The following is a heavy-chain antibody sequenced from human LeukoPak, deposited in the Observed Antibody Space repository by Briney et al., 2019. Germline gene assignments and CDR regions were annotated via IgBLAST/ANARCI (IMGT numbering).Heavy chain of an antibody. CDR2: ISGSGGST. CDR1: GFTFSSYW. Sequence: GGSLRLSCAASGFTFSSYWMSWVRQAPGKGLEWVSAISGSGGSTYYADSVKGWFTISRDNSKNTLYLQMNSLRAEDTAVYYCAKEGDFWSGYSVYYYYGMDVWGQGTTVTVSS. J-gene: IGHJ6*02. CDR3: AKEGDFWSGYSVYYYYGMDV. D-gene: IGHD3-3*01. V-gene: IGHV3-23*01.